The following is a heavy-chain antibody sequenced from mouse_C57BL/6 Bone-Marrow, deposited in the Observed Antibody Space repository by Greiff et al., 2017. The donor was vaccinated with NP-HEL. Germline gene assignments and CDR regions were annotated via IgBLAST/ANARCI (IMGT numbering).Heavy chain of an antibody. V-gene: IGHV1-59*01. CDR2: IDPSDSYT. J-gene: IGHJ3*01. CDR1: GYTFTSYW. Sequence: QVQLQQPGAELVRPGTSVKLSCKASGYTFTSYWMHWVKQRPGQGLEWIGVIDPSDSYTNYNQKFKGKATLTVDTSSSTAYMQLSSLTSEDSAVYYCARRGYLGTWFAYWGQGTLVTVSA. CDR3: ARRGYLGTWFAY.